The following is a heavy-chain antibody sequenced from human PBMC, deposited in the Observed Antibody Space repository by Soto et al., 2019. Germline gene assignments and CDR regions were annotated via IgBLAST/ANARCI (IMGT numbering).Heavy chain of an antibody. CDR2: ISGSGGST. J-gene: IGHJ6*02. V-gene: IGHV3-23*01. CDR3: AQEKTYSSGWDGMDV. D-gene: IGHD6-19*01. Sequence: EVQLLESGGGLVQPGGSLRLSCAASGFTFSSYAMSWVRQAPGKGLEWVSAISGSGGSTYYADSVKGRFTISKDNSKKTLYVQMNSLRAEDTAVYYCAQEKTYSSGWDGMDVWGQGTTVTVSS. CDR1: GFTFSSYA.